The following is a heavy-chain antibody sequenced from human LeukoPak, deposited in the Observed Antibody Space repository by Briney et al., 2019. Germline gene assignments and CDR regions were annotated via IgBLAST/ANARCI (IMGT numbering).Heavy chain of an antibody. CDR1: GFTFDDYA. V-gene: IGHV3-9*01. Sequence: GGSLRLSCAASGFTFDDYAMHWVRQAPGKGLEWVSGISWNSGSIGYADSVKGRFTISRDNSKNTLYLQMNSLRAEDTAVYYCAKDPRYSSSWYGFYFDYWGQGTLVTVSS. D-gene: IGHD6-13*01. J-gene: IGHJ4*02. CDR3: AKDPRYSSSWYGFYFDY. CDR2: ISWNSGSI.